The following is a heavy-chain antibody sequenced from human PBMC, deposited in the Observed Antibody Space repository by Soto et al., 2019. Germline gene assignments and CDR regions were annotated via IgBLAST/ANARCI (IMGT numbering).Heavy chain of an antibody. CDR3: AKGRYSYDSSGHDY. CDR1: GFAFSSHA. CDR2: ISGSGGRT. J-gene: IGHJ4*02. V-gene: IGHV3-23*01. D-gene: IGHD3-22*01. Sequence: EVQLLESGGGLVQPGGSLRLSCAASGFAFSSHAMNWVRQAPGKGLEWVSGISGSGGRTYYADSVKGRFTISRDNSKNTLDLQMHSLRAEDTAVYYCAKGRYSYDSSGHDYWGLGTLVTVSS.